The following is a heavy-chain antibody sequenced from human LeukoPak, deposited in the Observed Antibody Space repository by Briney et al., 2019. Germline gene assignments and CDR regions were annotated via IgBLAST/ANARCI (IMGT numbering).Heavy chain of an antibody. D-gene: IGHD4-11*01. J-gene: IGHJ5*02. CDR3: ARSHDYSTWFDP. Sequence: PSETLSLTCTVSGGSISSGSYYWSWIRQPAGKGLEWIGRIYTSGSTNYNPSLKSRVTISVDTSKNQFSLKLSSVTAADTAVYYCARSHDYSTWFDPWGQGTLVTVSS. CDR1: GGSISSGSYY. V-gene: IGHV4-61*02. CDR2: IYTSGST.